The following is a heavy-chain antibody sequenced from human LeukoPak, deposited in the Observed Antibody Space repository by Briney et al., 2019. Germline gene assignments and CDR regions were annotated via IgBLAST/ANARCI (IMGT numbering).Heavy chain of an antibody. V-gene: IGHV1-2*02. D-gene: IGHD6-19*01. J-gene: IGHJ4*02. Sequence: ASVKVSCKASGYTFTGYYMHWVRQAPGQGLEWMGWINPNSGGTNYAQKFQGMVTMTRDTSISTAYMGLSRLRSDDTAVYYCARDPPRSIAVAGSGQDYWGQGTLVTVSS. CDR3: ARDPPRSIAVAGSGQDY. CDR1: GYTFTGYY. CDR2: INPNSGGT.